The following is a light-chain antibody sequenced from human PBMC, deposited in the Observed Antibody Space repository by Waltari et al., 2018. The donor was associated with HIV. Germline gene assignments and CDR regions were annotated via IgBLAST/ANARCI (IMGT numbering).Light chain of an antibody. V-gene: IGKV4-1*01. J-gene: IGKJ3*01. Sequence: DIVMTPSPDSLAVSLGERATINCTSSQTVLFSSNNKNYLAWYQQKPGQPPKLLIYWASTRESGVPDRFSGSGSGTDFTLTISSLQAEDVAVYYCQQYYTTPFTFGPGTKVDIK. CDR1: QTVLFSSNNKNY. CDR3: QQYYTTPFT. CDR2: WAS.